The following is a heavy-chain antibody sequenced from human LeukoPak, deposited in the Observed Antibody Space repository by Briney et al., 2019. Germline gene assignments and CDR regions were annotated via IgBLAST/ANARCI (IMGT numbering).Heavy chain of an antibody. J-gene: IGHJ1*01. D-gene: IGHD3-10*01. V-gene: IGHV4-59*08. CDR1: GGSINSYY. CDR3: ATVGYYGSGSYSQH. Sequence: RTSETLFLTCTVSGGSINSYYWSWIRQPPGKGLEWIGYIDYSGSTTYSPSLNSRLTISADTSKNQFSLKLNSVTAADTAVYYCATVGYYGSGSYSQHWGQGTLVTVSS. CDR2: IDYSGST.